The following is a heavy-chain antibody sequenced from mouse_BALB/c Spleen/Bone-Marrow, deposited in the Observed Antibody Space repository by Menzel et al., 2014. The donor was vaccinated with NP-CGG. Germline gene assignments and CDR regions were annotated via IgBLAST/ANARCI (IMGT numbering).Heavy chain of an antibody. J-gene: IGHJ1*01. V-gene: IGHV4-1*02. Sequence: EVQVVESGGGLVQPGGSLKLSCAASGFDFSRYWMSWVRQAPGKGLEWIGETNPHSSTINYTPSLKDKFIISRDNAKNTLYLQMSKVRSEDTALYYCARLNYYGNLFVWGAGTTVTVSS. CDR3: ARLNYYGNLFV. D-gene: IGHD1-1*01. CDR2: TNPHSSTI. CDR1: GFDFSRYW.